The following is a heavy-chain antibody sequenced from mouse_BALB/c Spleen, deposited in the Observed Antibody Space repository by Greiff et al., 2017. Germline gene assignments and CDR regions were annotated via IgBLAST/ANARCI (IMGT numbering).Heavy chain of an antibody. CDR3: ARSPYYDYDRAWFAY. J-gene: IGHJ3*01. D-gene: IGHD2-4*01. Sequence: QVQLKESGAELVRPGTSVKVSYKASGYAFTNYLIEWVKQRPGQGLEWIGVINPGSGGTNYHEKFKGKATLTADKSSSTAYMQLSSLTSDDSAVYFCARSPYYDYDRAWFAYWGQGTLVTVSA. CDR1: GYAFTNYL. V-gene: IGHV1-54*01. CDR2: INPGSGGT.